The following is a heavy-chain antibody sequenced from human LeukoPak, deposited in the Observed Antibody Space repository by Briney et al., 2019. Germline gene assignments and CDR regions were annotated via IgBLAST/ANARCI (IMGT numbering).Heavy chain of an antibody. Sequence: GGSRRLSCAASGFTFSSHWMHWVRQAPGEGLVWVSHINTDGSTTNYAASVKGRFTISRDNAKNTLYLQMNSLRVEDTAVYYCVRDRLGAFDVWGLGTLVTVSS. CDR1: GFTFSSHW. CDR3: VRDRLGAFDV. J-gene: IGHJ3*01. V-gene: IGHV3-74*01. CDR2: INTDGSTT.